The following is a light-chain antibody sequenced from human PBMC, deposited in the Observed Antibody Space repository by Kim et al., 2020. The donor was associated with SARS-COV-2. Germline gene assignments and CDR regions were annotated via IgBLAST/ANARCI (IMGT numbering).Light chain of an antibody. CDR2: DAS. CDR1: EDIRSS. J-gene: IGKJ4*01. V-gene: IGKV1-33*01. CDR3: LQHDTLPLT. Sequence: ASRGDRVTITCRATEDIRSSLNWYQLKPGKAPKLLISDASKLQAGVPSRFSGRGSGTHFSFSISSLRPEDLATYYCLQHDTLPLTFGGGTKVDIK.